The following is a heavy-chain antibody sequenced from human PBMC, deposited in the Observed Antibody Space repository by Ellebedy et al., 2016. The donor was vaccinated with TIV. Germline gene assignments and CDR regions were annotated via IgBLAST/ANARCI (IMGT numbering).Heavy chain of an antibody. V-gene: IGHV4-34*01. CDR2: INHSGST. CDR1: GGSFSGYY. D-gene: IGHD3-10*01. CDR3: ASEPRGAIRPFDY. J-gene: IGHJ4*02. Sequence: SETLSLXXAVYGGSFSGYYWSWIRQPPGKGLEWIGEINHSGSTNYNPSLKSRVTISVDTSKNQFSLKLSSVTAADTAVYYCASEPRGAIRPFDYWGQGTLVTVSS.